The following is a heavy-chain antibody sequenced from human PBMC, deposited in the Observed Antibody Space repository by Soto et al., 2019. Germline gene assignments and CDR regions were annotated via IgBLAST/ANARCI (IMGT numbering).Heavy chain of an antibody. V-gene: IGHV3-48*02. CDR3: TRDPHALDV. CDR2: ITRSSSPI. J-gene: IGHJ6*02. D-gene: IGHD2-2*01. Sequence: GGSLSLSCAASGFHFSSYSMNWVRQAPGKGLEWVSYITRSSSPIYYADSVKGRFTISRDNAKNSLYLQMNSLRDEDTAVYYCTRDPHALDVWGQGTTVTVSS. CDR1: GFHFSSYS.